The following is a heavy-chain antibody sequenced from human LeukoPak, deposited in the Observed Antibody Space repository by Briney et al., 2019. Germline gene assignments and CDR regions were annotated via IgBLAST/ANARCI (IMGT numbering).Heavy chain of an antibody. CDR2: ISGSGSDT. Sequence: GGSLRLSCAASGFTFSRNGMIWVRQAPGKGLEWVSAISGSGSDTYYADSVKGRFTISRDNSKNTVYLRMNSLRAEDTAIYYCAKDPWGSRGYFDYWGQGTLVTVSS. CDR3: AKDPWGSRGYFDY. D-gene: IGHD7-27*01. CDR1: GFTFSRNG. J-gene: IGHJ4*02. V-gene: IGHV3-23*01.